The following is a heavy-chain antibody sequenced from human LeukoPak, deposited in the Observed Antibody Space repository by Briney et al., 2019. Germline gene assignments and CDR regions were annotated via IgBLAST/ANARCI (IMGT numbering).Heavy chain of an antibody. Sequence: GGSLRLSCAASGFTFNSYWMNWVRQAPGKGLEWVANIKRDGSEKYYVDSVKGRFTISRDNAKNSLDLQMDSLRVEDTAVYYCARLGPASSGWPESFDYWGQGTLVTVSS. CDR2: IKRDGSEK. J-gene: IGHJ4*02. CDR3: ARLGPASSGWPESFDY. CDR1: GFTFNSYW. D-gene: IGHD6-19*01. V-gene: IGHV3-7*03.